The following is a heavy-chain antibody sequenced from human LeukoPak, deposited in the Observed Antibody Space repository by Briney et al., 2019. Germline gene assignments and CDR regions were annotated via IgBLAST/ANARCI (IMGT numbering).Heavy chain of an antibody. V-gene: IGHV3-33*06. Sequence: GRSLRLSCAASGFTFSSYGMHWVRQAPGKGLEWVAVIWYDGSNKYYADSVKGRFTISRDNSKNTLYLQMNSLRAEDTAVYYCAKSPFVVVTAMNWFDPWGQGTLVTVSS. D-gene: IGHD2-21*02. CDR3: AKSPFVVVTAMNWFDP. CDR1: GFTFSSYG. CDR2: IWYDGSNK. J-gene: IGHJ5*02.